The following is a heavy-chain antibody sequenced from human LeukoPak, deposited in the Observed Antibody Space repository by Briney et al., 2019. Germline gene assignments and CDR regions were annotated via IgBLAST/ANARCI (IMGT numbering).Heavy chain of an antibody. J-gene: IGHJ6*03. CDR1: GGTFSSYA. D-gene: IGHD2-15*01. V-gene: IGHV1-69*05. CDR2: IIPIFGTA. CDR3: ARDLENCSCGSCPYYYYYYMDV. Sequence: SVKVSCKASGGTFSSYAISWVRQAPGQGLEWMGRIIPIFGTANYAQKFQGRVTITTDEYTSTAYMELSSLRSEDTAVYYCARDLENCSCGSCPYYYYYYMDVWGKGTTVTVSS.